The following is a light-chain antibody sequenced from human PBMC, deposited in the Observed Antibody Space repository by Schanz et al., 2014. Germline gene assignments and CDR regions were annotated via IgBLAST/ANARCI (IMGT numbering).Light chain of an antibody. CDR2: DVS. V-gene: IGLV2-14*01. Sequence: QSALTQPASVSGSPGQSITISCTGTSSDVGGYNYVSWYQQHPGKAPKLMIYDVSNRPSGVSNRFSGSKSGITASLTISGLQAEDEADYYCSSYTSSSTPWVFGGGTKLTVL. J-gene: IGLJ3*02. CDR1: SSDVGGYNY. CDR3: SSYTSSSTPWV.